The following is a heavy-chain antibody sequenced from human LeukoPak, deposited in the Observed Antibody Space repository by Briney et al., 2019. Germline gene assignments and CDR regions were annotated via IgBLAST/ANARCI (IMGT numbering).Heavy chain of an antibody. CDR1: GFTFSSYS. D-gene: IGHD1-7*01. Sequence: PGGSLRLSCAASGFTFSSYSMNWVCQAPGKGLEWVSSISSSSSYIYYADSVKGRFTISRDNSKNTLYLQMNSLRAEDTAVYYCAKEGGTGTRFDYWGQGTLVTVSS. J-gene: IGHJ4*02. CDR3: AKEGGTGTRFDY. CDR2: ISSSSSYI. V-gene: IGHV3-21*04.